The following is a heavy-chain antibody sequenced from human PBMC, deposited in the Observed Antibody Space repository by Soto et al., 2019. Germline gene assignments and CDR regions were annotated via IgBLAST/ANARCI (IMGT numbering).Heavy chain of an antibody. Sequence: QVTLKESGPVLVKPTETLTLTCTVSGFSLSNARMGVSWIRQPPGKALEWLAHIFSNDEKSYSTSLKSRLTIPKDTPKSQVVLTRTNMDPVDTATYCCARIIPNYDFLTGDQLDYWGQGPLVTVSS. CDR3: ARIIPNYDFLTGDQLDY. D-gene: IGHD3-9*01. V-gene: IGHV2-26*01. CDR2: IFSNDEK. CDR1: GFSLSNARMG. J-gene: IGHJ4*02.